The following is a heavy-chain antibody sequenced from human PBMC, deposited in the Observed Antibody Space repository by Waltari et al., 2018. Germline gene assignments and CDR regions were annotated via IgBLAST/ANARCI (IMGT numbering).Heavy chain of an antibody. J-gene: IGHJ4*02. V-gene: IGHV1-69*04. CDR2: IIPVLGIA. D-gene: IGHD1-26*01. Sequence: QVQLVQSGAEVKKPGSSVKVSCKASGGTFSSYAISWVRQAPGQGLEWMGRIIPVLGIANYAQKFQGRVTITADESTSTAYMELSSLRSEDTAVYYCASGNKRLYSHFDYWGQGTLVTVSS. CDR1: GGTFSSYA. CDR3: ASGNKRLYSHFDY.